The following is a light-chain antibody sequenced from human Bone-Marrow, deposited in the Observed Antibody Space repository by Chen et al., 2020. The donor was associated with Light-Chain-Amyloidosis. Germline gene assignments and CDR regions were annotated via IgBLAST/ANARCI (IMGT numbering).Light chain of an antibody. Sequence: QSALAQPASVSGSPGQSITIPCTGTSSDVGAYNYVSWYQHHPGQAPKLMIFDVMNRPSGVSNRFSGSKSGNTASLTISGLQTEDEADYYCSSYTSTSTYYVFGAGTRVTVL. CDR3: SSYTSTSTYYV. V-gene: IGLV2-14*03. CDR2: DVM. CDR1: SSDVGAYNY. J-gene: IGLJ1*01.